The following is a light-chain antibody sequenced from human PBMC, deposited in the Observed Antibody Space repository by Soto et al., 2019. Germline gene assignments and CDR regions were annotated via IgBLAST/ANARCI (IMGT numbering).Light chain of an antibody. Sequence: DIVMTQSPDSLAVSLGERATINCKSSQSLLYGSNNKNSLAWYQQNPGQPPKLLIYWASTRESGVPDRFSGSGSGTDFTLIISSLQAEDVAVYYCQQYCSTPRTFGQGTKVEIK. CDR1: QSLLYGSNNKNS. V-gene: IGKV4-1*01. CDR3: QQYCSTPRT. CDR2: WAS. J-gene: IGKJ1*01.